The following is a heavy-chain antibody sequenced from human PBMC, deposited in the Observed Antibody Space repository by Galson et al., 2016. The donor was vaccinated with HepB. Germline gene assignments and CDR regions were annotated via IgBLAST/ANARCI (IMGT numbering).Heavy chain of an antibody. J-gene: IGHJ5*02. D-gene: IGHD3-3*01. CDR1: GSSFTTYW. CDR2: IDPRDSYT. Sequence: QSGAEVKKPGESLRISCKGSGSSFTTYWITWVRQMPGKGLEWMGRIDPRDSYTNYSPAFQGHVTISADKAIGTAYLQWSSLKASDTAIYYCARRRFLEWSPWGQGTLVTVSS. V-gene: IGHV5-10-1*01. CDR3: ARRRFLEWSP.